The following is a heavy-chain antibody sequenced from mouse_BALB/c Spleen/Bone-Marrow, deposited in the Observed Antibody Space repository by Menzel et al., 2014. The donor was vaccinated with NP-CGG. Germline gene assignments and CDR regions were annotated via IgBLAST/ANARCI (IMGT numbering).Heavy chain of an antibody. CDR2: IWGDGST. CDR3: ARDSLLITRALDY. V-gene: IGHV2-6-7*01. Sequence: VKLMESGPGLVAPSQSLSITCTVSGFSLTGYGVSWVRQPPGKGLEWLGMIWGDGSTDYNSALKSRLSINKDNPKSQVFLKMNSLQTDDTARYYCARDSLLITRALDYWGQGTSVTVSS. D-gene: IGHD2-4*01. CDR1: GFSLTGYG. J-gene: IGHJ4*01.